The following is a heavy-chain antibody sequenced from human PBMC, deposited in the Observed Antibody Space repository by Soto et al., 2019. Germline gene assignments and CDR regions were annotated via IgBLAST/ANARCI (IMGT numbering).Heavy chain of an antibody. Sequence: SETLSLTCTVSGGSISSYYWSWIRQPPGKGLEWIGYIYYSGSTNYNPSLKSRVTISVDTSKNQFSLKLSSVTAADTAVYYCARGRWPTGEYGYWGQGTLVTVSS. CDR2: IYYSGST. J-gene: IGHJ4*02. V-gene: IGHV4-59*01. D-gene: IGHD4-17*01. CDR3: ARGRWPTGEYGY. CDR1: GGSISSYY.